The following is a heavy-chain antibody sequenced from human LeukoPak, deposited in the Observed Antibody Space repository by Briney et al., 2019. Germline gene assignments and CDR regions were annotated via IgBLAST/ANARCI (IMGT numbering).Heavy chain of an antibody. Sequence: SETLSLTCTVSGGSISSYYWSWIRQPPGKGLEWIGYIYYSGSTNYNPSLKSRVTISVDTSKNQFSLKLSSVTAADTAVYYCARTPHNWGASDYFDYWGQGTLVTVSS. D-gene: IGHD7-27*01. CDR3: ARTPHNWGASDYFDY. CDR1: GGSISSYY. CDR2: IYYSGST. J-gene: IGHJ4*02. V-gene: IGHV4-59*08.